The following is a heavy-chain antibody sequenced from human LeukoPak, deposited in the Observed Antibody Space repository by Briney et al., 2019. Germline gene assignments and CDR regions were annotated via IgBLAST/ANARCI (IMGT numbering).Heavy chain of an antibody. CDR2: IIPILGIA. CDR1: GGTFSSYA. D-gene: IGHD6-19*01. J-gene: IGHJ4*02. V-gene: IGHV1-69*04. CDR3: ARDREGVAGSRRLWYFDY. Sequence: ASVKVSCKASGGTFSSYAISWVRQAPGQGLAWMGRIIPILGIANYAQKFQGRVTITADKSTSTAYMELSSLRSEDTAVYYCARDREGVAGSRRLWYFDYWGQGTLVTVSS.